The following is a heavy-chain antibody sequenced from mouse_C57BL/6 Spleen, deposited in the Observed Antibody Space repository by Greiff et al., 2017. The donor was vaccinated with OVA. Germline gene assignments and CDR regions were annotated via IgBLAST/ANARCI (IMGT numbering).Heavy chain of an antibody. CDR3: ENYDGFYFAY. Sequence: QVQLQQSGAELVRPGTSVKVSCKASGYAFTNYLIEWVKQRPGQGLEWIGVINPGSGGTNYNEKFKGKATLTADKSSSTSYMQLSSLTSEDSAVYFCENYDGFYFAYWGQGTLVTVSA. J-gene: IGHJ3*01. V-gene: IGHV1-54*01. CDR1: GYAFTNYL. CDR2: INPGSGGT. D-gene: IGHD2-3*01.